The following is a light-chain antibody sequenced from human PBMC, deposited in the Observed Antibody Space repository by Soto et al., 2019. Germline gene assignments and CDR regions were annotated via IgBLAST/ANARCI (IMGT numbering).Light chain of an antibody. Sequence: DIQMTQSPSSLSASVGDRVTITCLASQDISTYLNWYQQKPGKAPKLQIFDASNLPTGVPSRFSGSGSGTDFTFTISSLQPEDIATYYCQQYDNPALTFGGGTKVEIK. CDR2: DAS. V-gene: IGKV1-33*01. J-gene: IGKJ4*01. CDR3: QQYDNPALT. CDR1: QDISTY.